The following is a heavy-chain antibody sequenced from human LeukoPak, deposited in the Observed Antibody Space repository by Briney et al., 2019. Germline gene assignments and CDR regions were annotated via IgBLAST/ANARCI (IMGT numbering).Heavy chain of an antibody. CDR3: ATGNWGSQYYYYYMDV. Sequence: PGGSLRLSCAASGFTFSSYAMSWVRQAPGKGLEWVSAISGSGSSTYYADSVKGRFTISRDNSKNTLYLQMNSLRSEDTAVYYCATGNWGSQYYYYYMDVWGKGTTVTVSS. CDR2: ISGSGSST. V-gene: IGHV3-23*01. D-gene: IGHD7-27*01. CDR1: GFTFSSYA. J-gene: IGHJ6*03.